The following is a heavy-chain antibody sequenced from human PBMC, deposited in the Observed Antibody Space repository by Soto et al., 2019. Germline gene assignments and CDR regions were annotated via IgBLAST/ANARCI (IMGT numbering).Heavy chain of an antibody. Sequence: ASVKVSCKASGYTFTGYYMHWVRQAPGQGLEWMGWINPNSGGTNYAQKFQGWVTMTRDTSISTAYMELSRLRSDDTAVYYCATHGGCSGGSCYSDYYYGMDVWGQGTTVTVS. CDR2: INPNSGGT. CDR1: GYTFTGYY. V-gene: IGHV1-2*04. D-gene: IGHD2-15*01. J-gene: IGHJ6*02. CDR3: ATHGGCSGGSCYSDYYYGMDV.